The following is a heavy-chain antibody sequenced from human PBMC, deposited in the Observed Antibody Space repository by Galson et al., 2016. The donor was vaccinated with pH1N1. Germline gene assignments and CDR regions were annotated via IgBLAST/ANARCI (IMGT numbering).Heavy chain of an antibody. Sequence: SVKVSCKASGGTFTYYAISWVRQAPGQGLEWMGGIIPMFGAPSYAQKFQARVTFSADRSTSTAYMELSSLRAEDTAVYYCASARYDIVAPSEGFYYYYGMDVWGQGTTVTVSS. D-gene: IGHD5-12*01. V-gene: IGHV1-69*06. CDR2: IIPMFGAP. J-gene: IGHJ6*02. CDR1: GGTFTYYA. CDR3: ASARYDIVAPSEGFYYYYGMDV.